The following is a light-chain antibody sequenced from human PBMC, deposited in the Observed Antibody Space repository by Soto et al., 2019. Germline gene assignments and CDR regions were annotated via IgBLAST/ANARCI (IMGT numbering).Light chain of an antibody. CDR3: QSYDSSLSGYV. CDR2: EVS. J-gene: IGLJ1*01. CDR1: NREVGGYNY. V-gene: IGLV2-11*01. Sequence: GLSDPISCRGTNREVGGYNYVSWYQQYPGKAPKLMIYEVSKRPSGVPDRFSGSKSGTSASLAIAGLQAEDEGDYYCQSYDSSLSGYVFGTGTKGNV.